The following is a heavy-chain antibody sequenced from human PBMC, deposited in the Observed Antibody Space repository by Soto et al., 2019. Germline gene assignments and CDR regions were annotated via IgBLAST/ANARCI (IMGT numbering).Heavy chain of an antibody. J-gene: IGHJ6*02. D-gene: IGHD2-15*01. CDR1: GFTFSNYN. CDR2: ISTSSSYI. CDR3: ARGQEVMVAASSARGMDV. Sequence: PGGSLRLSCAASGFTFSNYNMNWVRQAPGEGLEWVSSISTSSSYIYYADSLKGRFTISRDNAKNSLYLQMNSLRDEDTAVYYCARGQEVMVAASSARGMDVWGQGTTVTVSS. V-gene: IGHV3-21*01.